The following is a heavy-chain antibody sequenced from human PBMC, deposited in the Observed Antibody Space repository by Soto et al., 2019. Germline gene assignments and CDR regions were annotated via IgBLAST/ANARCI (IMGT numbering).Heavy chain of an antibody. V-gene: IGHV1-69*13. Sequence: GHSVKVSCPASGAALRTYASRWVRQAPGQGIEWVGRIIPIFGTVNYAQNFQGRVTITADESTSTAYMELSALRSEDTAVYYCARGGSSGWYRDAFDFWGHGTLVTVSS. D-gene: IGHD6-19*01. CDR1: GAALRTYA. CDR3: ARGGSSGWYRDAFDF. CDR2: IIPIFGTV. J-gene: IGHJ3*01.